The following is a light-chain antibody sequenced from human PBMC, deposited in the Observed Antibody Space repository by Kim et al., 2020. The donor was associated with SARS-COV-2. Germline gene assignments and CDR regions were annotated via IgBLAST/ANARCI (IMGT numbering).Light chain of an antibody. V-gene: IGLV3-27*01. Sequence: SYELTQPSSVSVSPGQTARITCSGDVLAKKYARWFQQKPGQAPVLVIYKDSERPSGNPERFSGSSSGTTVTLTISGAQVEDEADYYCYSAADNIGV. CDR2: KDS. J-gene: IGLJ3*02. CDR3: YSAADNIGV. CDR1: VLAKKY.